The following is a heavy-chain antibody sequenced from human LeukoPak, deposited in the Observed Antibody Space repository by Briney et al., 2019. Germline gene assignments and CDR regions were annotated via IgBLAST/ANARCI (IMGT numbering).Heavy chain of an antibody. D-gene: IGHD3-9*01. CDR2: ISYDGSNK. CDR3: AKEFSPLYYDIFGSYYYYGMDV. CDR1: GFTFSSYG. J-gene: IGHJ6*02. V-gene: IGHV3-30*02. Sequence: GGSLRLSCAASGFTFSSYGMHWVRQAPGKGLEWVAFISYDGSNKYYADSVKGRFTISRDNSKNTLYLQMNSLRAEDTAVYYCAKEFSPLYYDIFGSYYYYGMDVWGQGTTVTVSS.